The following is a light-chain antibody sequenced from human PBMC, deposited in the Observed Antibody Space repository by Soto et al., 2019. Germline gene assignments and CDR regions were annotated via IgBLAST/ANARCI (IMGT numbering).Light chain of an antibody. J-gene: IGLJ1*01. CDR2: DVS. CDR3: SSYTSSRGV. Sequence: QSALTQPASVSGSPGQSITISCTGTSSDVGGYNYVSWYQQHPGKAPKLMIYDVSNRPSGVCNRFSGSKSGNTASLTISGLQAEDEADYYCSSYTSSRGVFGTGTKVTVL. CDR1: SSDVGGYNY. V-gene: IGLV2-14*01.